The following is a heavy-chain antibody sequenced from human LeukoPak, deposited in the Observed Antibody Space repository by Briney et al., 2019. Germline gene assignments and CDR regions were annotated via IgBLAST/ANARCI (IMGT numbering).Heavy chain of an antibody. Sequence: ESGPTLVNPTQTLTLTCTFSGFSLRTSGVGVGWIRQPPGKALEWLALIYWNDDKRYSPSLKSRLTITKDTSKNQVVLTMTNMDPVDTAAYYCAHREDTATLDYWGQGTLVTVSS. J-gene: IGHJ4*02. D-gene: IGHD5-18*01. CDR1: GFSLRTSGVG. V-gene: IGHV2-5*01. CDR3: AHREDTATLDY. CDR2: IYWNDDK.